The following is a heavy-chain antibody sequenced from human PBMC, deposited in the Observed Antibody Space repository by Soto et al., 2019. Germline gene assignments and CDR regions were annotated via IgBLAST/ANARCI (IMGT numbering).Heavy chain of an antibody. CDR3: ARVLNVYGDAYTDY. CDR1: GFTFSSSW. CDR2: IHSDGSST. Sequence: EVQLVESGGGLVQPGGSLRLSCAASGFTFSSSWMHWVRQAPGKGLVWVSRIHSDGSSTSYADSVKGRFTISRDNAKNTLYLQLNSLRAADTAVYYCARVLNVYGDAYTDYWGQGTLVAVSS. J-gene: IGHJ4*02. V-gene: IGHV3-74*01. D-gene: IGHD3-16*01.